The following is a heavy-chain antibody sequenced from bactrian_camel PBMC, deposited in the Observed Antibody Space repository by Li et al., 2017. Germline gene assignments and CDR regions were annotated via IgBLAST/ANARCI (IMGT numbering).Heavy chain of an antibody. CDR1: GITFSRHD. CDR2: ITSLPSLFRAA. CDR3: AVRGDCTSSYCRCDRGIIGTH. V-gene: IGHV3S40*01. D-gene: IGHD2*01. Sequence: VQLVESGGGLVQPGESLRLSCVASGITFSRHDMSWVRQAPGKQVEWVAGITSLPSLFRAASYADSVQGRFTISRAPAKPIVYLQMNTLETDDTAVYYCAVRGDCTSSYCRCDRGIIGTHWGQGTQVTVS. J-gene: IGHJ4*01.